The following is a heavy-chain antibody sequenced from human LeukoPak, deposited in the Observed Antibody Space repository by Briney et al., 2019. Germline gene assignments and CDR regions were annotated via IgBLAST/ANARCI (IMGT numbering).Heavy chain of an antibody. D-gene: IGHD2-2*01. CDR1: GFTFSTYS. V-gene: IGHV3-21*03. CDR2: I. Sequence: GGSLRLSCAAPGFTFSTYSMNWVRQAPGKGLEWVSSIYYADSVKGRFTISRDNAKNSLYLQMNSLRAEDTAVYYCARDFGGYCSSSNCYLGWLDYWGQGTLVTVSS. J-gene: IGHJ4*02. CDR3: ARDFGGYCSSSNCYLGWLDY.